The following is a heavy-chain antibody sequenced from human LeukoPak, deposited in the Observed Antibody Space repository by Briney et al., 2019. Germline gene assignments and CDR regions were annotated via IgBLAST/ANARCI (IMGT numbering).Heavy chain of an antibody. V-gene: IGHV1-69*04. Sequence: SVKVSCKASGGTFSSYAISWVRQAPGQGLEWMGRIIPILGIANYAQKFQGRVTITADKSTSTAYMELSSLRSEDTPVYYCAREVTVNPYYFDYWGQGTLVTVSS. D-gene: IGHD4-11*01. J-gene: IGHJ4*02. CDR3: AREVTVNPYYFDY. CDR2: IIPILGIA. CDR1: GGTFSSYA.